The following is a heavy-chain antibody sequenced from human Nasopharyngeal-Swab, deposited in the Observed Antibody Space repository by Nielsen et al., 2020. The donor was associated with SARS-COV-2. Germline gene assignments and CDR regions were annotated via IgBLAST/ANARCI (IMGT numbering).Heavy chain of an antibody. CDR2: IKQDGSEK. CDR1: GFTFNSYY. CDR3: ARDVRQRTGDY. Sequence: GGSLRLSCAASGFTFNSYYMSWLRQAPGKGLEWVGHIKQDGSEKYYVDSVKGRFTISRDNAKNSMYLQMNSLRAEDTAVYYCARDVRQRTGDYWGQGTLVTVSS. V-gene: IGHV3-7*01. J-gene: IGHJ4*02. D-gene: IGHD1-1*01.